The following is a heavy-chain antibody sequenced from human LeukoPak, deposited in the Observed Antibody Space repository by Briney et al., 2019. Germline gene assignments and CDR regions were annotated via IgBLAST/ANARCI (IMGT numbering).Heavy chain of an antibody. CDR3: AKEGYSTGLDP. J-gene: IGHJ5*02. D-gene: IGHD2-8*02. Sequence: ASVKVSCRASGYTLTDHYMHWLRRAPGQGLGWMGWINPKNGAAIYAQRFQGRVTMTRDTSISTVYMELRNLRSDDTAVYYCAKEGYSTGLDPWGPGSLVIVSS. CDR1: GYTLTDHY. CDR2: INPKNGAA. V-gene: IGHV1-2*02.